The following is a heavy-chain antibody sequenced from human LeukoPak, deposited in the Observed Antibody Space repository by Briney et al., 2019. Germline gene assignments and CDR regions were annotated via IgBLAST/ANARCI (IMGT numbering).Heavy chain of an antibody. J-gene: IGHJ4*02. Sequence: GGSRRLSCAASGFTFSSYWMSWVRQAPGKGLEWVANIKQDGSEKYYVDSVKGRFTISRDNAKNSLYLQMNSLKTEDTAVYYCTRVYPELPDYWGQGTLVTVSS. D-gene: IGHD2-2*02. V-gene: IGHV3-7*03. CDR1: GFTFSSYW. CDR2: IKQDGSEK. CDR3: TRVYPELPDY.